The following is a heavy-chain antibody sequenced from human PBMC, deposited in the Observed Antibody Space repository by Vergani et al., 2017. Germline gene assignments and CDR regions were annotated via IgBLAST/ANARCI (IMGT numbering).Heavy chain of an antibody. Sequence: QVQLVQSGAEVKKPGASVKVSCKASCYTFTSYGISWVRQAPGQGLEWMGWISAYNGNTNYAQKLQGRVTMTEDTSTDTAYMELSSLRSEDTAVYYCATAGHCSSTSCPPGAFDIWGQGTMVTVSS. CDR1: CYTFTSYG. CDR3: ATAGHCSSTSCPPGAFDI. D-gene: IGHD2-2*01. V-gene: IGHV1-18*01. J-gene: IGHJ3*02. CDR2: ISAYNGNT.